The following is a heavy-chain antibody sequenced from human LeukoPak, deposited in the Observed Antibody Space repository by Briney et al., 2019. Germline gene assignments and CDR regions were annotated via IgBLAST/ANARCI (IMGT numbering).Heavy chain of an antibody. V-gene: IGHV4-30-4*01. CDR2: YYSGST. D-gene: IGHD4-17*01. J-gene: IGHJ6*02. Sequence: YYSGSTYYNPSLKSRVTISVDTSKNQFSLKLSSVTAADTAVYYCARDYGDYGHYYYYGMDVWGQGTTVTVSS. CDR3: ARDYGDYGHYYYYGMDV.